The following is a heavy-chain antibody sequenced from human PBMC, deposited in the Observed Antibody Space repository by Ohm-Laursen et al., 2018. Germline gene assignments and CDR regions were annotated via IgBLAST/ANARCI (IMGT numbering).Heavy chain of an antibody. V-gene: IGHV3-48*03. CDR2: IGSGYTP. Sequence: SLRLSCAASGFTFSIYAMNWVRQAPEKGLEWVSYIGSGYTPHYADSVKGRFTISRDNAKNSLYLQMTSLTAEDTAVYYCARVGGYVSPGNYYGMDVWGQGTTVTVSS. J-gene: IGHJ6*02. CDR1: GFTFSIYA. D-gene: IGHD3-22*01. CDR3: ARVGGYVSPGNYYGMDV.